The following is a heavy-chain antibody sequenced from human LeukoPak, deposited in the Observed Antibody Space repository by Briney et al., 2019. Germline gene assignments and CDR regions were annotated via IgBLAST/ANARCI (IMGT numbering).Heavy chain of an antibody. CDR1: GFTFSNAW. J-gene: IGHJ6*02. Sequence: GGSLRLSCATSGFTFSNAWMNWARQAPGKGLEWVASINHNGNVNYYVDSVKGRFTISRDNAKNSLYLQMSNLRAEDTAVYFCARGGGLDVWGQGATVTVSS. CDR3: ARGGGLDV. D-gene: IGHD3-16*01. CDR2: INHNGNVN. V-gene: IGHV3-7*03.